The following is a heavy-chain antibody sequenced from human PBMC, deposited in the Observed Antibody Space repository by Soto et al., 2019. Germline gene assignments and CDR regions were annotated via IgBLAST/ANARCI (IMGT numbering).Heavy chain of an antibody. Sequence: SETLSLTCAVSGVSVSSYYWTWIRQPPGKGLEWLGYIYDSGSINYNPSLKSRALVSVDTSKNQFSLRLGSLTAADTAVYYRARGGVAVTDKAPYYFDSWGQGSLVTVSS. CDR1: GVSVSSYY. CDR3: ARGGVAVTDKAPYYFDS. V-gene: IGHV4-59*02. CDR2: IYDSGSI. D-gene: IGHD2-21*02. J-gene: IGHJ4*02.